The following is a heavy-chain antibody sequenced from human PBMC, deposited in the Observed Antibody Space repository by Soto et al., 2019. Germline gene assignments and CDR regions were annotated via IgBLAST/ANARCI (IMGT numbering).Heavy chain of an antibody. D-gene: IGHD3-22*01. CDR1: GYRFTSYW. J-gene: IGHJ4*02. V-gene: IGHV5-51*01. Sequence: PGESLKISCKGSGYRFTSYWIGWVRQMPGKGLEWMGIIYPGDSDTRYSPSFQGQVTISADKSISTAYLQWRSLKVSDTAMYYCARGPSSGYYYASNWGQGTLVTVSS. CDR3: ARGPSSGYYYASN. CDR2: IYPGDSDT.